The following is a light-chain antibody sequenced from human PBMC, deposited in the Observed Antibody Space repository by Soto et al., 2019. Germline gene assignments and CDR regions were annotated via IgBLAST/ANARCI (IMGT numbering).Light chain of an antibody. CDR1: STDYGGYKY. J-gene: IGLJ3*02. CDR2: DVS. CDR3: CSYAGGWL. Sequence: QSVLTQPRSVSGSPGQSVSISCAGTSTDYGGYKYVSWYQQHPGKAPKLMIFDVSERPSGVPDRFSDSKSGSTASLSIAGLQPEDEADYFCCSYAGGWLFGGGTKVTVL. V-gene: IGLV2-11*01.